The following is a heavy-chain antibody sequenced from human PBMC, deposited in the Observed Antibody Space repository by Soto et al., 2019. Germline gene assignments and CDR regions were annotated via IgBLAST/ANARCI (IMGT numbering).Heavy chain of an antibody. D-gene: IGHD3-16*01. J-gene: IGHJ4*02. CDR2: ISGSGGRS. V-gene: IGHV3-23*01. CDR3: AKAYFVWSSEQPYYFDY. Sequence: EVQLLDSGGGLVQPGGSLRLSCAASGFTFSNYAMTWVRQGPGKGLEWVSGISGSGGRSYYADSVKGRFTISRDKSKSKLYLQMNSLRAEDTAVYYCAKAYFVWSSEQPYYFDYWGQGTLVTVSS. CDR1: GFTFSNYA.